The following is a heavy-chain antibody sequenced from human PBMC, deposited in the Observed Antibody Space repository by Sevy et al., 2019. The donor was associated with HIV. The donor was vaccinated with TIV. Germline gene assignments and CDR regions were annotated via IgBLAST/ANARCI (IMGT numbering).Heavy chain of an antibody. J-gene: IGHJ4*02. Sequence: GGSLRLSCAASGFTFSSYSMNWVRQAPGKGLEWVSSISSSSSYIYYAYSVKGRFTISRDNAKNSLYLQMNSLRAEDTAVYYCARGVGIAVAGTGNYWGQGTLVTVSS. D-gene: IGHD6-19*01. CDR1: GFTFSSYS. CDR2: ISSSSSYI. V-gene: IGHV3-21*01. CDR3: ARGVGIAVAGTGNY.